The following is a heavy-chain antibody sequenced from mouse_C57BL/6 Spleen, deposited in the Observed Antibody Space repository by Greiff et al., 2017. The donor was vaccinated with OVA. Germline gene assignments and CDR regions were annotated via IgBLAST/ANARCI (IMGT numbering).Heavy chain of an antibody. CDR1: GYTFTEYT. D-gene: IGHD1-1*01. V-gene: IGHV1-62-2*01. CDR2: FYPGSGSI. J-gene: IGHJ1*03. Sequence: QVQLQQSGAELVKPGASVKLSCKASGYTFTEYTIHWVKQRSGQGLEWIGWFYPGSGSIKYNEKFKDKATLTADKSSSTVYMELIRLTSEDSAVYFCARHERGRGYGSSWYFDVWGTGTTVTVSS. CDR3: ARHERGRGYGSSWYFDV.